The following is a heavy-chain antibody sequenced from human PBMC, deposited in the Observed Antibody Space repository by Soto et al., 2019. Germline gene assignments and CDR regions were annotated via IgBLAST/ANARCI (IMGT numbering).Heavy chain of an antibody. J-gene: IGHJ4*02. CDR3: AREGGESSDGLYYFDS. Sequence: PSETLSLTCTVSGGSTSSDNYWSWIRQPPGKSLEWIGHIYYSGNTDYNPSLKSRLAISIDTSKNQFSLKLSSVTAADTAVYFCAREGGESSDGLYYFDSWGQGSLVTVSS. D-gene: IGHD3-16*01. CDR1: GGSTSSDNY. V-gene: IGHV4-30-4*01. CDR2: IYYSGNT.